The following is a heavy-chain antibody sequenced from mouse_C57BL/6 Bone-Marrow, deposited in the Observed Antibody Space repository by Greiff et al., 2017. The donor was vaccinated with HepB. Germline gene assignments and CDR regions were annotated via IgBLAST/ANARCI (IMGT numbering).Heavy chain of an antibody. J-gene: IGHJ2*01. D-gene: IGHD1-1*01. V-gene: IGHV5-6*01. Sequence: EVMLVESGGDLVKPGGSLKLSCAASGFTFSSYGMSWVRQTPDKRLEWVATISSGGSYTYYPDSVKGRFTISRDNAKNTLYLQMSSLKSEDTAMYYCARDCYYYGSSPYYFDYWGQGTTLTVSS. CDR3: ARDCYYYGSSPYYFDY. CDR2: ISSGGSYT. CDR1: GFTFSSYG.